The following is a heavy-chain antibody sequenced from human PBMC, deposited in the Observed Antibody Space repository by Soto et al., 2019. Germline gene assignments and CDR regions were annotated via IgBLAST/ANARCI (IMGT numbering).Heavy chain of an antibody. J-gene: IGHJ5*02. D-gene: IGHD6-13*01. V-gene: IGHV4-34*01. CDR2: INHSGST. CDR1: GGFVTSGSYY. CDR3: ARGLRNTYGSIYSGGSWFDP. Sequence: SETLSLTCAVYGGFVTSGSYYWSWIQQPPGKGLEWIGEINHSGSTNYNPSLKSRVSISLDTSQNQFSLKLSFVTAADTAVYYCARGLRNTYGSIYSGGSWFDPWGQGTLVTVSS.